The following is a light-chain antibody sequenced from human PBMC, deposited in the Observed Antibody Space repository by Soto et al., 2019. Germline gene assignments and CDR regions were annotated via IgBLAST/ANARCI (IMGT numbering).Light chain of an antibody. J-gene: IGKJ2*01. CDR1: QSVSSNY. CDR3: QQYGSSPRT. Sequence: EIVLTQSPGTLSLSPGERVTLSCRASQSVSSNYFAWYQQKPGQAPRLLIHGVSSRATGIPDRFSGSGSGTDVTLTISRLEPEDFAVYYCQQYGSSPRTFGQGTKLEIK. CDR2: GVS. V-gene: IGKV3-20*01.